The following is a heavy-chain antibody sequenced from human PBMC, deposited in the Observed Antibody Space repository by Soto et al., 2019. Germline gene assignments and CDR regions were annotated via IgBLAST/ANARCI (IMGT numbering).Heavy chain of an antibody. CDR1: GYSFTIYW. V-gene: IGHV5-10-1*01. Sequence: GESLKISCKGSGYSFTIYWISWVRQMPGKGLEWMGRIDPSDSYTNYSPSFQGHVTISADKSISTAYLQWSSLKASDTAMYYCARHSPLVAAAGTNYYYGMDVWGQGTTVTVS. CDR2: IDPSDSYT. D-gene: IGHD6-13*01. CDR3: ARHSPLVAAAGTNYYYGMDV. J-gene: IGHJ6*02.